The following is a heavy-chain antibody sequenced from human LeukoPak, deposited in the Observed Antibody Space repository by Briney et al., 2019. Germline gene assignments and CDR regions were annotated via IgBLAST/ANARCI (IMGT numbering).Heavy chain of an antibody. CDR2: ISYDGSNK. CDR1: GFTFSSYG. V-gene: IGHV3-30*18. Sequence: GGSLRLSCAASGFTFSSYGMHWVRQAPGKRLEWVAVISYDGSNKYYADSVKGRFTISRDNSKNTLYLQMNSLRAEDTAVYYCAKRDSSGYKDYWGQGTLVTVSS. CDR3: AKRDSSGYKDY. D-gene: IGHD3-22*01. J-gene: IGHJ4*02.